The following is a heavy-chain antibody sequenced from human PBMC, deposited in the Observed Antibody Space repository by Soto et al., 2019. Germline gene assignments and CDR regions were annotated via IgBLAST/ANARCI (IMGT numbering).Heavy chain of an antibody. V-gene: IGHV1-46*01. CDR3: ARFRCGWSAIYYYYYGMDV. D-gene: IGHD3-3*01. Sequence: QVQLVQSGAEVKKPGASVKVSCKASGYTFTSYYMHWVRQAPGQGLEWMGIINPSGGSTSYAQKFQGRVTMARDTSTSTVYLELSSLRSEDTAVYYCARFRCGWSAIYYYYYGMDVWGQGTTVTVSS. J-gene: IGHJ6*02. CDR1: GYTFTSYY. CDR2: INPSGGST.